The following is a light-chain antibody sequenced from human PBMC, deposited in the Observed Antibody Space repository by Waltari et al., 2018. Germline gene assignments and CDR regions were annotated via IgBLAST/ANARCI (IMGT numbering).Light chain of an antibody. Sequence: EIVLTQSPATLSLSPGERATLSCRASQSISSFLAWYQQKPGQAPRLLIYDAANRATGIPARFGGSGSETDVTLTIRSLEPEDFAVYYCQHRSNWPPEFTFGPGTKVYIK. V-gene: IGKV3-11*01. CDR2: DAA. CDR1: QSISSF. CDR3: QHRSNWPPEFT. J-gene: IGKJ3*01.